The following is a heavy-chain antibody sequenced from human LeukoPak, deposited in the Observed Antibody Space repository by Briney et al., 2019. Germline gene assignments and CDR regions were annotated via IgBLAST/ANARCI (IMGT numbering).Heavy chain of an antibody. D-gene: IGHD1-26*01. J-gene: IGHJ4*02. CDR3: ASVSVWELATHPGGSFDY. Sequence: SETLSLTCTVSGGLISRIEYYWSWLRQSPVKGLEWLGHIYHTGTTLYSPHLNNRLSVSVDSSRNQFSLTLNSVTAADTAVYYCASVSVWELATHPGGSFDYWGRGILVTVSS. CDR2: IYHTGTT. CDR1: GGLISRIEYY. V-gene: IGHV4-30-4*01.